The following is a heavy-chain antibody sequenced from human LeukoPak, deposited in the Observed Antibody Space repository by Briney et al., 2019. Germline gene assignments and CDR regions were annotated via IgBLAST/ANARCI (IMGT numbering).Heavy chain of an antibody. CDR3: ARGDPTSGNSTDY. Sequence: ASVKVSCKASGYTFTGYYMHWVRRAPGQGLEWMGWINPNSGDTNYAQKFQGRVTLTRDTSISTAYMELSRLRSDDTAVFYCARGDPTSGNSTDYWGQGTLVTVSS. J-gene: IGHJ4*02. CDR2: INPNSGDT. V-gene: IGHV1-2*02. D-gene: IGHD3-3*01. CDR1: GYTFTGYY.